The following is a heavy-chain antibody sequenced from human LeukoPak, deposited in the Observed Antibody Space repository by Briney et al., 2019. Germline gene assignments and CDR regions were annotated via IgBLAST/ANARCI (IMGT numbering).Heavy chain of an antibody. CDR3: ARGYYDSSGYSADSLHI. D-gene: IGHD3-22*01. V-gene: IGHV3-64*02. CDR1: GFTFTKYA. CDR2: IDSDGGST. Sequence: PGGSLRLSCTASGFTFTKYAMHWVRQAPGKGLEYVSAIDSDGGSTYHADSVKGGFTISRDNSKNTVYLKLGSLKIEDMAVYYCARGYYDSSGYSADSLHIWGQGTMVTVSS. J-gene: IGHJ3*02.